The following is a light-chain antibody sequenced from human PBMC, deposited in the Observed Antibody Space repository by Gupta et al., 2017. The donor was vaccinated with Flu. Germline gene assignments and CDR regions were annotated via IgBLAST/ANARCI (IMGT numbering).Light chain of an antibody. Sequence: VGDRVTITCRASQSISSYLNWDQQKPGKAPKILIYAASSFQSGVPSRFSGSGSGTDFTLTISSLQPEDFATYYCQQSYSTPFFGPGTKVDIK. V-gene: IGKV1-39*01. CDR2: AAS. CDR1: QSISSY. CDR3: QQSYSTPF. J-gene: IGKJ3*01.